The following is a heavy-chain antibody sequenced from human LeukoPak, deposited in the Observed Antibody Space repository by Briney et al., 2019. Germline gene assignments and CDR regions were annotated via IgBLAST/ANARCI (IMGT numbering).Heavy chain of an antibody. Sequence: SVKVSCKASGGTFSSYAISWVRQAPGQGLEWMGRIIPILGIANYAQKFQGRVTITADKSTSTAYMELSSLRSEGTAVYYCARSEIEMATIYTFDYWGQGTLVTVSS. J-gene: IGHJ4*02. V-gene: IGHV1-69*04. CDR1: GGTFSSYA. CDR3: ARSEIEMATIYTFDY. CDR2: IIPILGIA. D-gene: IGHD5-24*01.